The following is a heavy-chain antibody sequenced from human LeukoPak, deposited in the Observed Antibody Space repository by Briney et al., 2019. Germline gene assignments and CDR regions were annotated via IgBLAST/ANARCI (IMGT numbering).Heavy chain of an antibody. J-gene: IGHJ4*02. V-gene: IGHV3-33*01. CDR1: GFTSSNYG. CDR3: VSEGRSFDY. Sequence: GGSLRLSCAASGFTSSNYGMQWVRQAPGKGLEWLAVIWYNGSQKYYADSVKGRFTISRDNAKNSLYLQMNSLRAEDTAVYYCVSEGRSFDYWGQGTLVTVSS. CDR2: IWYNGSQK.